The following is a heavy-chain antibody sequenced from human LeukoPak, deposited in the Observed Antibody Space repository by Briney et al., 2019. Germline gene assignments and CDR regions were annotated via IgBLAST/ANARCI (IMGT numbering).Heavy chain of an antibody. CDR1: GYTFINYY. CDR3: ARVEGSGSSLGD. D-gene: IGHD3-10*01. J-gene: IGHJ4*02. CDR2: IIPRSGST. Sequence: AASVKVSCKASGYTFINYYMHWVRQAPGQGLEWMGLIIPRSGSTRYAQDFQGRVTMTGDTSTNTVYMELSSLRSEDTAVYYCARVEGSGSSLGDWGQGTLVTVSS. V-gene: IGHV1-46*01.